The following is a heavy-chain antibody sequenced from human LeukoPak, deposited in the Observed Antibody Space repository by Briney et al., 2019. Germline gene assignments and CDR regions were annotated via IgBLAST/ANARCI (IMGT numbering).Heavy chain of an antibody. CDR3: AKSVVPAAIFWFDP. CDR1: GFTFSSYG. V-gene: IGHV3-30*02. J-gene: IGHJ5*02. D-gene: IGHD2-2*01. CDR2: IRYDGSNK. Sequence: GGSLRLSCAASGFTFSSYGIHWVRQAPGKGLEWVAFIRYDGSNKYYADSVKGRFTISRDNSKNTLYLQMNSLRAEDTAVYYCAKSVVPAAIFWFDPWGQGTLVTVSS.